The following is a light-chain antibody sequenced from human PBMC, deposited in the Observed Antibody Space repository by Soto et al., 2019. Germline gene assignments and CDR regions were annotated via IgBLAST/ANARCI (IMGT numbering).Light chain of an antibody. V-gene: IGKV3-20*01. Sequence: EIVLTQSPGTLSLSPGERATLSCRASQSVSSSFLAWYQQRPGQAPRLLIYAASNTAPGISDRFSGSGSGTDFTLTISRLEPEDFAVYYCQEYGTSRTFGQGTKVEIK. CDR2: AAS. CDR1: QSVSSSF. CDR3: QEYGTSRT. J-gene: IGKJ1*01.